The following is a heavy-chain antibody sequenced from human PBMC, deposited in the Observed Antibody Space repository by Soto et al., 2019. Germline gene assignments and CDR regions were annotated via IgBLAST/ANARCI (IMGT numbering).Heavy chain of an antibody. D-gene: IGHD3-3*01. V-gene: IGHV1-69*01. CDR1: GGTFSRYA. CDR3: ARRGYDCWSGTQDWFDP. J-gene: IGHJ5*02. Sequence: QVQLVQSGAEVKKPGSSVKVSCKASGGTFSRYAISWVRQAPGQGLEWMGGIIPIFGTANYAQKFQGRVTITADESTSTDYMELSSLRSEDTAVYYCARRGYDCWSGTQDWFDPWGQGTLVTVSS. CDR2: IIPIFGTA.